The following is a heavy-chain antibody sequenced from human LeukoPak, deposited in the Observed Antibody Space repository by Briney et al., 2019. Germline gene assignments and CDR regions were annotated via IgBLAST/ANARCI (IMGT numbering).Heavy chain of an antibody. D-gene: IGHD4-17*01. V-gene: IGHV3-74*01. CDR2: INSDGSST. CDR1: GFTFSSYW. J-gene: IGHJ4*02. Sequence: GGSLRLSCAASGFTFSSYWMHWVRQAPGKGLVWVSRINSDGSSTSYADSVKGRFTISRDNAKNTLYLQMNSLRAEDTAVYYCARPPTGSDYLDYWGQGTLVTVSS. CDR3: ARPPTGSDYLDY.